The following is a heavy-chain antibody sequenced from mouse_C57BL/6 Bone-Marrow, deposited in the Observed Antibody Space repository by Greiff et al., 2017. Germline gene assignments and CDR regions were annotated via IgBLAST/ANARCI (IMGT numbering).Heavy chain of an antibody. V-gene: IGHV1-63*01. J-gene: IGHJ4*01. CDR2: IYPGGGYT. D-gene: IGHD1-1*01. CDR3: ARWNPMYYYGSSVYYYAMDY. Sequence: QVQLKQSGAELVRPGTSVKMSCKASGYTFTNYWIGWAKQRPGHGLEWIGDIYPGGGYTNYNEKFKGKATLTADKSSSTAYMQFSSLTSEDSAIYYCARWNPMYYYGSSVYYYAMDYWGQGTSVTVSS. CDR1: GYTFTNYW.